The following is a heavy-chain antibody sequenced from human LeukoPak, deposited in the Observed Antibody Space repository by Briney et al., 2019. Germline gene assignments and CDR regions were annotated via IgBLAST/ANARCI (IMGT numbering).Heavy chain of an antibody. CDR2: IQRDGTSP. CDR1: GFPYGSTS. J-gene: IGHJ4*02. D-gene: IGHD3-16*01. V-gene: IGHV3-74*01. Sequence: GGSLRLSCTASGFPYGSTSMHWVRQAPGKGLEWVSGIQRDGTSPTYADSVKGRFIISRDNAKGSVYLQMNILRAEDTAVYYCSRGHYGPDYWGQGTLVTVSS. CDR3: SRGHYGPDY.